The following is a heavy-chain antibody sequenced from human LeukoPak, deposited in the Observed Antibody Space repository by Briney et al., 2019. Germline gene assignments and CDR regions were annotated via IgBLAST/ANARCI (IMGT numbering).Heavy chain of an antibody. CDR1: GGSISSYY. CDR2: IYYSGST. J-gene: IGHJ2*01. Sequence: PSETLSLTCTVSGGSISSYYWSWIRQPPGKGLEWIGYIYYSGSTNYNPSLKSRVTISVDTSKNQFSLELSSVTAADTAVYYCASHVEMATKYWYFDLWGRGTLVTVSS. CDR3: ASHVEMATKYWYFDL. V-gene: IGHV4-59*01. D-gene: IGHD5-24*01.